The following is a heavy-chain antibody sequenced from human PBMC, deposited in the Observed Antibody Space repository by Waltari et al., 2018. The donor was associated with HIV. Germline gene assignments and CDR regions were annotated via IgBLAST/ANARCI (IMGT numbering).Heavy chain of an antibody. CDR1: GVTFSSYA. D-gene: IGHD1-7*01. CDR2: IIPIFGTA. CDR3: AREMAAGTTVVYFDY. J-gene: IGHJ4*02. Sequence: QVQLVQSGAEVKKPGSSVKVYCKASGVTFSSYAISWVRQAPGQGLEWMGGIIPIFGTANYAQKFQGRVTITADKSTSTAYMELSSLRSEDTAVYYCAREMAAGTTVVYFDYWGQGTLVTVSS. V-gene: IGHV1-69*06.